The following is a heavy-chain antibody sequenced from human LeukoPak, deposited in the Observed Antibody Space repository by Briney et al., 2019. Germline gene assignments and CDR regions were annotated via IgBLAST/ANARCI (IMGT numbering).Heavy chain of an antibody. J-gene: IGHJ5*02. CDR2: IYYSGST. Sequence: KASETLSLTCTVSGGSISSGGYYWSWIRQHPGKGLEWLVYIYYSGSTYYNPSLKSRVTISVDTSKNQFSLKLSSVTAADTAVYYCARAPQLWFGELLVQAWFDPWGQGTLVTVSS. V-gene: IGHV4-31*03. CDR1: GGSISSGGYY. D-gene: IGHD3-10*01. CDR3: ARAPQLWFGELLVQAWFDP.